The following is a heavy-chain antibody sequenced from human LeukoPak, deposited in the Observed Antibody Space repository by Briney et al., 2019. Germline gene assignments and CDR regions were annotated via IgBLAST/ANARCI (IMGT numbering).Heavy chain of an antibody. CDR1: GSTFSSYE. D-gene: IGHD3-9*01. CDR2: ISSSGSTI. J-gene: IGHJ4*02. Sequence: GGSLRLSCAASGSTFSSYEMNWVRKAPGKGLEWVSYISSSGSTIYYADSVKGRFTISRDNAKNSLYLQMNSLRAEDTAVYYCARSGAYYDILTGYYIDYWGQGTLVTVSS. V-gene: IGHV3-48*03. CDR3: ARSGAYYDILTGYYIDY.